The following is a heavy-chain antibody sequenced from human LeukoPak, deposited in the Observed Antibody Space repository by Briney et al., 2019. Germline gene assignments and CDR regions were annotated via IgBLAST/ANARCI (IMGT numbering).Heavy chain of an antibody. Sequence: ASVKVSCKASGGTFSSYAISWVRQAPGQGLEWMGRIIPILGIANYAQKFQGRVTITADKSTSTAYMELSSLRSEDTAVYYCARERNSGSYYFDYWGQGTLVTVSS. V-gene: IGHV1-69*04. CDR1: GGTFSSYA. CDR3: ARERNSGSYYFDY. D-gene: IGHD1-26*01. J-gene: IGHJ4*02. CDR2: IIPILGIA.